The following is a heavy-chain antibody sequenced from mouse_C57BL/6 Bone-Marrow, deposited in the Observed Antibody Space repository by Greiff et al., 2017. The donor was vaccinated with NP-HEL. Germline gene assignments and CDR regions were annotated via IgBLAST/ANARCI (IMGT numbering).Heavy chain of an antibody. CDR3: ARRVWYDYDGLDY. J-gene: IGHJ2*01. D-gene: IGHD2-4*01. CDR2: INPNNGGT. Sequence: VQLQQSGPELVKPGASVKISCKASGYTFTDYYMNWVKQSHGKSLEWIGDINPNNGGTSYNQKFKGKATLTVDKSSSTAYMELRSLTSEDSAVYYCARRVWYDYDGLDYWGQGTTRTVSS. V-gene: IGHV1-26*01. CDR1: GYTFTDYY.